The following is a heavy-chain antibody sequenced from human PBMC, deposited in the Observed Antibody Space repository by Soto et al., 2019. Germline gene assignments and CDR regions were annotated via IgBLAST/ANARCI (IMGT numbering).Heavy chain of an antibody. D-gene: IGHD1-26*01. CDR2: ISAKNGDT. Sequence: QVHLVQSGADLKKPGASVRVSCKASGYSFTRNGISWVRQAPGQGLEWMGWISAKNGDTNYAQKFQGRVIMTTDTSTSTAYMELRSLRSDDTAVYYCVRDRDSDTWPSRDVWGQGTTVTVSS. CDR1: GYSFTRNG. V-gene: IGHV1-18*01. J-gene: IGHJ6*02. CDR3: VRDRDSDTWPSRDV.